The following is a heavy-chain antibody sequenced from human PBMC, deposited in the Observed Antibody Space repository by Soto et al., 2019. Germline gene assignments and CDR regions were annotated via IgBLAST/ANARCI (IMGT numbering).Heavy chain of an antibody. CDR1: GYSISSGYY. CDR3: ARDRFELGGATGAFDI. CDR2: LHHIGTT. J-gene: IGHJ3*02. V-gene: IGHV4-38-2*02. D-gene: IGHD1-26*01. Sequence: PSETLSLTCAVSGYSISSGYYWGWIRQPPGKGLEWIGNLHHIGTTYYNPSLKSRVTISVATSKNQFSLKLSSVTAADTAVYYCARDRFELGGATGAFDIWGRGTMVAVSS.